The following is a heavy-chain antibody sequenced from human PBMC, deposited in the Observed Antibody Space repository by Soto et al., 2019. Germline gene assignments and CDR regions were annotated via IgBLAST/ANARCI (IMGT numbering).Heavy chain of an antibody. J-gene: IGHJ5*02. CDR2: ISGSGGST. CDR1: GFTFSSYA. V-gene: IGHV3-23*01. CDR3: AKDLAPGYCSSTSCYSNWFDP. Sequence: GGSLRLSCAASGFTFSSYAVSWVRQAPGKGLEWVSAISGSGGSTYYADSVKGRFTISRDNSKNTLYLQMNSLRAEDTAVYYCAKDLAPGYCSSTSCYSNWFDPWGQGTLVTVSS. D-gene: IGHD2-2*01.